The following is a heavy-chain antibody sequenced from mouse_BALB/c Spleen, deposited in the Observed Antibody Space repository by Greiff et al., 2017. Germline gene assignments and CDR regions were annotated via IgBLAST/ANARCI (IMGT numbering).Heavy chain of an antibody. Sequence: VQLVESGAELVRPGVSVKISCKGSGYTFTDYALHWVKQSPAKSLEWIGVISTYYGDASYNQKFKGKATMTVDKSSRTAYMQLARLTSEDSDSYYCARRGDRAMDYWGQGTSVTVSA. V-gene: IGHV1S137*01. CDR2: ISTYYGDA. CDR1: GYTFTDYA. J-gene: IGHJ4*01. CDR3: ARRGDRAMDY. D-gene: IGHD3-3*01.